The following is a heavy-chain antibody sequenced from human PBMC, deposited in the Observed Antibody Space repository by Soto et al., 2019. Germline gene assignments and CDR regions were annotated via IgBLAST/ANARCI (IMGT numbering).Heavy chain of an antibody. CDR3: ARNLKNYDILTGYYNAGMDV. J-gene: IGHJ6*02. D-gene: IGHD3-9*01. V-gene: IGHV4-31*03. Sequence: PSETLSLTCTVSGFSLSSGGYYWRWIRQHPGKGLEWIGYIYYSGSTYYNPSLKSRVTISVDTSKNQFSLKLSSVTAADTAVYYCARNLKNYDILTGYYNAGMDVWGQGTTVTVSS. CDR1: GFSLSSGGYY. CDR2: IYYSGST.